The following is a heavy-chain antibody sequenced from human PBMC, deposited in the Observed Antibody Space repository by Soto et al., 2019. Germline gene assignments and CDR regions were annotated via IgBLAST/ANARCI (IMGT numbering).Heavy chain of an antibody. CDR3: ARDTYKSGWFSYFDY. Sequence: ASVKVSCKAFGYTFTSYSMHWVRQAPGQRLEWMGWINAGNGNTKYSQKFQGRVTITRDTSASTAYMEVTSLGSEDTAVYYCARDTYKSGWFSYFDYWGQGTPVTVSS. CDR2: INAGNGNT. D-gene: IGHD6-19*01. J-gene: IGHJ4*02. V-gene: IGHV1-3*01. CDR1: GYTFTSYS.